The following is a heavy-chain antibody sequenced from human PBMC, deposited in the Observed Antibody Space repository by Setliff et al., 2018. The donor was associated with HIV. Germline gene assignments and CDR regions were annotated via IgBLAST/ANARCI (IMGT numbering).Heavy chain of an antibody. Sequence: QPGGSLRLSCVGSGFTFRTYSMNWVRQAPGKGLEWLSYIKTDGGTTYDADSVEGRFTISRDNAKNSLYLQMDNLTVDDTAVYFCARGRCSDAACFFDYWGQGTLVTVSS. CDR1: GFTFRTYS. J-gene: IGHJ4*02. CDR3: ARGRCSDAACFFDY. D-gene: IGHD3-16*01. V-gene: IGHV3-48*01. CDR2: IKTDGGTT.